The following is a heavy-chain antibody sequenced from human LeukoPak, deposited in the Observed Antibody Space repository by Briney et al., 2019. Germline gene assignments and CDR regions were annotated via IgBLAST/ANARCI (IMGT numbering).Heavy chain of an antibody. J-gene: IGHJ4*02. CDR3: VKMATITRNFDY. V-gene: IGHV4-34*01. D-gene: IGHD5-24*01. CDR1: GGSFSGYY. CDR2: INHSGST. Sequence: SETLSLTCAVYGGSFSGYYGSWIRQPPGKGLEWIGEINHSGSTNYNPSLKSRVTISVDTSKNQFSLKLSSVTAADTAVYYCVKMATITRNFDYWGQGTLVTVSS.